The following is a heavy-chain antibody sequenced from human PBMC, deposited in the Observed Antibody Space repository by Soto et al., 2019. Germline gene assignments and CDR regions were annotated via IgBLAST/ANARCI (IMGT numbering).Heavy chain of an antibody. CDR2: IMPIFAAP. V-gene: IGHV1-69*06. CDR3: ATGARYCSGGSCYPDD. Sequence: QVQLMQSGAEVKKPGPSVKVSCKASGGTISTNVISWVRQAPGQGLEWMGEIMPIFAAPNNAQKFQGRLTITADTSTTTVYMELSSLTSEDTAVYFCATGARYCSGGSCYPDDWGQGTLVIVSS. D-gene: IGHD2-15*01. CDR1: GGTISTNV. J-gene: IGHJ4*02.